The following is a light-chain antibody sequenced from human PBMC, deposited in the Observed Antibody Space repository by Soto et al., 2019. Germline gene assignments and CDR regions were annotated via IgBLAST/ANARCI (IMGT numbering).Light chain of an antibody. J-gene: IGKJ4*01. Sequence: DIQMTQSPSSLSASVGDRVTITFRASQIISSYLNWYQQKPGKAPKLLIYAASSLQSGVPSRFSGSGSGTDLTLTISSLQPEDFATYYCQQSYSTPLTFGGGTKVDIK. CDR3: QQSYSTPLT. V-gene: IGKV1-39*01. CDR1: QIISSY. CDR2: AAS.